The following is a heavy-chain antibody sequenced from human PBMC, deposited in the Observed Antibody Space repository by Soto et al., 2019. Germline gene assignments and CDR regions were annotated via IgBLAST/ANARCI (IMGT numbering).Heavy chain of an antibody. J-gene: IGHJ3*02. V-gene: IGHV1-2*04. CDR1: GYTFTGYY. CDR2: INPNSGGT. CDR3: AIEILNKYYYDSSGFDAFDI. Sequence: ASVKVSCKASGYTFTGYYMHWVRQAPGQGLEWMGWINPNSGGTNYAQKFQGWVTMTRDTSISTAYMELSRLRSDDTAVYYFAIEILNKYYYDSSGFDAFDIWGQGTMVTVSS. D-gene: IGHD3-22*01.